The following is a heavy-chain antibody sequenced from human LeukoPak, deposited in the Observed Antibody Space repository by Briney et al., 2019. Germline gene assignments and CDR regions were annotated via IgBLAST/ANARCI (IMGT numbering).Heavy chain of an antibody. CDR1: GFTFSSYG. V-gene: IGHV3-30*02. Sequence: GGSLRLSCAASGFTFSSYGMHWVRQAPGKGLEWLAFIRYDGTTKYYTDSVKGRFTISRDNSKNTLYLQMNSLRAEDTAVYYCAKAFSSGWYNYYYYMDVWGKGTTVTVSS. CDR2: IRYDGTTK. D-gene: IGHD6-19*01. J-gene: IGHJ6*03. CDR3: AKAFSSGWYNYYYYMDV.